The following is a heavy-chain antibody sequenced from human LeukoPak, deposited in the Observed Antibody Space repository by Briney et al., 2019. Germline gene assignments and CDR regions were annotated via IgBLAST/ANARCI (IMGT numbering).Heavy chain of an antibody. D-gene: IGHD6-6*01. J-gene: IGHJ5*02. CDR1: GFTFSGSA. V-gene: IGHV3-73*01. CDR2: IRNKANSYAT. CDR3: TRYSSSDNRFDP. Sequence: GGSLKLSCAASGFTFSGSAMHWVRQAPGKGLEWVGRIRNKANSYATAYTASVKGRFTISRDDSKNTAYLQMNSLKTEDTAVYYCTRYSSSDNRFDPWGQGTLVTDSS.